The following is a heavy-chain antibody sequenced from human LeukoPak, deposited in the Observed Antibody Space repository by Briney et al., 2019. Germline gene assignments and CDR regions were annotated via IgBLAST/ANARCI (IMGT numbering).Heavy chain of an antibody. V-gene: IGHV4-39*01. CDR3: ARQWVY. CDR1: GGSINSDTYY. CDR2: VYYSGST. J-gene: IGHJ4*02. Sequence: SETLSLTCAVSGGSINSDTYYWGWIRQPPEKGLEWIGSVYYSGSTYYNPSLKRRVTISEDTSKNQFSLTLSSVTAADTAVYYCARQWVYWGQGTLVTVSS.